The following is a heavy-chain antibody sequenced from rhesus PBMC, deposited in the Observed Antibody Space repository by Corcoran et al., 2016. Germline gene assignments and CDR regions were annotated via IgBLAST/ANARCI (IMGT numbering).Heavy chain of an antibody. CDR1: GGSISGYY. V-gene: IGHV4S5*01. CDR3: ARRASSWSFGRAFDY. Sequence: QVQLEESGPGLVKPSETLSLTCAVSGGSISGYYRNWTRKPPGKGLEWIGYIGGSSGRTDYNPSLKSRVTISTDTSKNQLSLRLSSVTAADTAVYYCARRASSWSFGRAFDYWGQGVLVTVSS. CDR2: IGGSSGRT. D-gene: IGHD6-13*01. J-gene: IGHJ4*01.